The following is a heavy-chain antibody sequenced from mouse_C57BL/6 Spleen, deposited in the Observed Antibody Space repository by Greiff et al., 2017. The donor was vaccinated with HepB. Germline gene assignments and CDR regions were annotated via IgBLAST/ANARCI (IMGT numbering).Heavy chain of an antibody. J-gene: IGHJ2*01. CDR3: ARESSYYYGSSPYYFDY. CDR1: GYAFSSSW. Sequence: VQLQQSGPELVKPGASVKISCKASGYAFSSSWMNWVKQRPGKGLEWIGRIYPGDGDTNYNGKFKGKATLTADKSSSTAYMQLSSLTSEDSAVYFCARESSYYYGSSPYYFDYWGQGTTLTVSS. CDR2: IYPGDGDT. V-gene: IGHV1-82*01. D-gene: IGHD1-1*01.